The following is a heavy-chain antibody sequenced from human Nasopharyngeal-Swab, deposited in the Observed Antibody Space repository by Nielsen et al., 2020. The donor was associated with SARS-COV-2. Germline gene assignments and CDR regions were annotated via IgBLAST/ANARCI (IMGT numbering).Heavy chain of an antibody. D-gene: IGHD1-26*01. J-gene: IGHJ4*02. CDR1: GDSMSGNY. V-gene: IGHV4-59*01. CDR3: ARGRNSVGGFFDF. Sequence: SETLSLTCNVSGDSMSGNYWTWIRQLPGKGLEWIGYVTHSGSTKYNPSLSSRPTVSETTSRGRFFLTLKSVTAADTAVYYCARGRNSVGGFFDFWGQGILVIDSS. CDR2: VTHSGST.